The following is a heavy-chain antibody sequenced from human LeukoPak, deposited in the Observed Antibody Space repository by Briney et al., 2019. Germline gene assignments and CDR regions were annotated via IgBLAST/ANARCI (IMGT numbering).Heavy chain of an antibody. CDR2: IYYSGST. CDR1: GDSISSGDYY. J-gene: IGHJ4*02. V-gene: IGHV4-30-4*08. Sequence: SQTLSLTCTVSGDSISSGDYYWSWIRQPPGKGLEWIGYIYYSGSTYYNPSLKSRVTISVDTSKNQFSLKLSSVTAADTAVYYCARWGTNDYGDFWDYWGQGTLVTVSS. D-gene: IGHD4-17*01. CDR3: ARWGTNDYGDFWDY.